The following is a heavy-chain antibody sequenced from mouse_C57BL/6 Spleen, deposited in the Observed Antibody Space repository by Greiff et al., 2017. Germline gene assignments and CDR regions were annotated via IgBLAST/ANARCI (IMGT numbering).Heavy chain of an antibody. CDR1: GYTFTSYW. CDR3: ARDYYGYDAGFAY. Sequence: QVQLQQSGAELAKPGASVKLSCKASGYTFTSYWMHWVKQRPGQGLEWIGYINPSSGYTKYNQKFKDKATLTADKSSSTAYMQLSSLTYEDSAVYYCARDYYGYDAGFAYWGQGTLVTVSA. J-gene: IGHJ3*01. D-gene: IGHD2-2*01. CDR2: INPSSGYT. V-gene: IGHV1-7*01.